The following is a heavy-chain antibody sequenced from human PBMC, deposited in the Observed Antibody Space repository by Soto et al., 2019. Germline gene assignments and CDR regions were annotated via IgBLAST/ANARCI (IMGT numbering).Heavy chain of an antibody. V-gene: IGHV3-21*01. CDR1: GFTFSSYS. D-gene: IGHD4-17*01. J-gene: IGHJ3*02. Sequence: GGSLRLSCAASGFTFSSYSMNWVRQAPGKGLEWVSSISSSSSYIYYADSVKGRFTISRDNAKNSLYLQMNSLRAEDTAVYYCASPDYGDYVWAFDIWGQGTMVTVSS. CDR3: ASPDYGDYVWAFDI. CDR2: ISSSSSYI.